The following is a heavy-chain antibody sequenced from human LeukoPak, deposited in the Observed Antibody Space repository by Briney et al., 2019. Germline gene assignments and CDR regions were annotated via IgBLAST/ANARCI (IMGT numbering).Heavy chain of an antibody. D-gene: IGHD3-22*01. CDR3: ARPYYYDSRIDP. CDR2: MYYSGST. V-gene: IGHV4-30-4*01. CDR1: GGSISSGDYY. J-gene: IGHJ5*02. Sequence: SETLSLTCTVSGGSISSGDYYWSWIRQPPGTGLEWIAYMYYSGSTYYNPSLKSRATMSADTSKNQLSLKLSSVTAADTAVYYCARPYYYDSRIDPWGQGILVTVSS.